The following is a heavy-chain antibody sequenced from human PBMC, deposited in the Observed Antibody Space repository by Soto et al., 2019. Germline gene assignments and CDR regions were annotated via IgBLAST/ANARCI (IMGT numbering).Heavy chain of an antibody. CDR3: ARLLSMPSPYNWFDP. J-gene: IGHJ5*02. Sequence: PSETLSLTCAVYGGSFSGYYWSWIRQPPGKGLEWIGEINHSGSTNYNPSLKSRVTISVDTSKNQFSLKLSSVTAADTAVYYCARLLSMPSPYNWFDPWGQGTLVTVSS. CDR2: INHSGST. D-gene: IGHD2-2*01. CDR1: GGSFSGYY. V-gene: IGHV4-34*01.